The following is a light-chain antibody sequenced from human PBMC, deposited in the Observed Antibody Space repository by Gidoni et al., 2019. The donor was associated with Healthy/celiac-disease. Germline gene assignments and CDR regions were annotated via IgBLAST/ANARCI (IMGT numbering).Light chain of an antibody. CDR3: QQYNSYSGMYT. J-gene: IGKJ2*01. Sequence: DIQMTQSPSTLSASVGDRVTITCRASQSISSWLAWYQQKPGKAPKLLIYKASSLESGVPSRFSGSGSGTEFTLTISSLQPDDFATYYCQQYNSYSGMYTFGQXTKLEIK. V-gene: IGKV1-5*03. CDR1: QSISSW. CDR2: KAS.